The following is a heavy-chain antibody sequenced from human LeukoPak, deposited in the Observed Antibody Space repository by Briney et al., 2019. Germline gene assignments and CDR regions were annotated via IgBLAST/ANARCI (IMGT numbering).Heavy chain of an antibody. D-gene: IGHD3-10*01. CDR2: IRYDGSNK. CDR3: AKAVRYGENYFAY. J-gene: IGHJ4*02. CDR1: GFTFSSYG. Sequence: GGSLRLSCAASGFTFSSYGMHWVRQAPGKGLEWVAFIRYDGSNKYYTDSVKGRFTISRDNSKNTLYLQMNSLRAEDTAVYYCAKAVRYGENYFAYWGQGTLVTVSS. V-gene: IGHV3-30*02.